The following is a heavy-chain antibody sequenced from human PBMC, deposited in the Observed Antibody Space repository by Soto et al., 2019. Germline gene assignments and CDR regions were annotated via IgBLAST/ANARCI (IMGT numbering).Heavy chain of an antibody. D-gene: IGHD3-22*01. CDR3: ARDRSSGMYAMDA. Sequence: GGSLRLSCAASGFTFSSYSMNWVRQTPRNGLEWVSYISSSSKTVYYADSVKGRFTISRDNAKNSLYLQMNSLRDEDTALYYCARDRSSGMYAMDAWGQGTTVTVSS. J-gene: IGHJ6*02. V-gene: IGHV3-48*02. CDR1: GFTFSSYS. CDR2: ISSSSKTV.